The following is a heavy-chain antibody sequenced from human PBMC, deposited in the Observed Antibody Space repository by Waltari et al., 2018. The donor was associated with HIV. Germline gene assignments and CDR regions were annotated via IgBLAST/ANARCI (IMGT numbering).Heavy chain of an antibody. CDR2: IRSRTCGGAT. J-gene: IGHJ4*02. Sequence: EVQLVEFGGGLVQPGRSLRLSCTGFGFSFGDFVLSWFRQAPGKGREWVGLIRSRTCGGATEYAASGKGRFTISRDDLKSVAYLQMNSLKTEDTAVYYCTRSSKLDYWGQGTLVTVSS. CDR1: GFSFGDFV. V-gene: IGHV3-49*03. D-gene: IGHD4-4*01. CDR3: TRSSKLDY.